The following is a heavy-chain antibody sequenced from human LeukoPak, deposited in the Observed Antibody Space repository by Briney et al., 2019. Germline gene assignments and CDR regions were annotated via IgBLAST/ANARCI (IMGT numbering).Heavy chain of an antibody. Sequence: PETLSLTCSVSGGSISSYYWSWIRQPPGKGLEWIGYIYYTGSINYNPSLKSRVTISVDTSKNQFSLKLSSVTAADTAVYYCARGARWNDYWGQGTLVTVSS. D-gene: IGHD4-23*01. CDR1: GGSISSYY. CDR3: ARGARWNDY. CDR2: IYYTGSI. J-gene: IGHJ4*02. V-gene: IGHV4-59*01.